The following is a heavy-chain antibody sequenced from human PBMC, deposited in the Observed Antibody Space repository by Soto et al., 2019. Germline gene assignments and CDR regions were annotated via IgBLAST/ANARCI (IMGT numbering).Heavy chain of an antibody. Sequence: ETLSLTCTVSGGSISSYYWSWIRQPPGRGLEWIGYIYYSGSTNYNPSLKSRVTISVDTSKNQFSLKLSSVTAADTAVYYCARDNVYGSGSYYEVWFDPWGQGTPVTVSS. CDR2: IYYSGST. J-gene: IGHJ5*02. CDR3: ARDNVYGSGSYYEVWFDP. D-gene: IGHD3-10*01. V-gene: IGHV4-59*01. CDR1: GGSISSYY.